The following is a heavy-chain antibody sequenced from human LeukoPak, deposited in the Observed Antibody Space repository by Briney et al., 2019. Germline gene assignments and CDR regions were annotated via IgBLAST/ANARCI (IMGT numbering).Heavy chain of an antibody. CDR2: ISSSGSTI. D-gene: IGHD2-15*01. CDR3: ARDAERRVVAATFDY. Sequence: GGSLRLSCAASGFTFSSYEMNWVRQAPGKGLEWVSYISSSGSTIYYADSVKGRFTISRDNAKNSLYLQMNSLRAEDTAVYYCARDAERRVVAATFDYWGQGTLVTVSS. J-gene: IGHJ4*02. CDR1: GFTFSSYE. V-gene: IGHV3-48*03.